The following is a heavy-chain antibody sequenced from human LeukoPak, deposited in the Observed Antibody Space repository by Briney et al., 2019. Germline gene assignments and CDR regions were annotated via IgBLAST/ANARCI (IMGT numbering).Heavy chain of an antibody. D-gene: IGHD4-17*01. V-gene: IGHV4-59*01. CDR3: ARALRDDYGDYDRYYYMDV. Sequence: SETLSLTCTVSGGSISSYYWSWIRQPPGKGLEWIGYIYYSGSTNYNPSLKSRVTISVDTSKNQFSLKLSSVTAADTAVYYCARALRDDYGDYDRYYYMDVWGKGTTVTASS. J-gene: IGHJ6*03. CDR1: GGSISSYY. CDR2: IYYSGST.